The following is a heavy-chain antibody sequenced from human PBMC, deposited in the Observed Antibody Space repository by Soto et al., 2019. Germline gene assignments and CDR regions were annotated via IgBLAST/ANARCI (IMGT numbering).Heavy chain of an antibody. Sequence: GGSLRLSCAASGFTFSSYGMHWVRQAPGKGLEWVAVIWYDGSNKYYADSVKGRFTISRDNSKNTLYLQMNSLRAEDTAVYYCARKFTYSGSYYGDDAFDIWGQGTMVTVSS. CDR3: ARKFTYSGSYYGDDAFDI. CDR1: GFTFSSYG. CDR2: IWYDGSNK. J-gene: IGHJ3*02. D-gene: IGHD1-26*01. V-gene: IGHV3-33*01.